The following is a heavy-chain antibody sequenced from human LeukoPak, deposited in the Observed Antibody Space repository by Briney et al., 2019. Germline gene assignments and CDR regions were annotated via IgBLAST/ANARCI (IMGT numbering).Heavy chain of an antibody. D-gene: IGHD2-15*01. CDR2: FYYSGTT. CDR1: GGSISSSPYY. V-gene: IGHV4-39*01. CDR3: ARGESSGQWLLLTYFDH. J-gene: IGHJ4*02. Sequence: SETLSLTCTVSGGSISSSPYYWGWVRQPPGKGLEWIGSFYYSGTTYYSPSLKSRLTISVDTSNNQFSLKLTSVTAADTAVYYCARGESSGQWLLLTYFDHWGQGTLVTVSS.